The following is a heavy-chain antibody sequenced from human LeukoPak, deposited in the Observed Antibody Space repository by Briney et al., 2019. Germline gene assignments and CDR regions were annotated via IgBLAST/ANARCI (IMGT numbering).Heavy chain of an antibody. CDR2: TRNKANSYTT. CDR1: GFTFSDHY. V-gene: IGHV3-72*01. J-gene: IGHJ5*02. Sequence: PGGSLRLSCAASGFTFSDHYMDWVRQAPGKGLEWVGRTRNKANSYTTEYAASVKGRFTISRDDSKNSLYLQMNSLRTEDTAVYYCAKDWNCSSTTCFDWFDPWGQGTLVTVSS. CDR3: AKDWNCSSTTCFDWFDP. D-gene: IGHD2-2*01.